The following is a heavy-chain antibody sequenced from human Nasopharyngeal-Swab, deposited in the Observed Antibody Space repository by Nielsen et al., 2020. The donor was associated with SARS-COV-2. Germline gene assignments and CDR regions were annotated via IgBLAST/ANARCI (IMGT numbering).Heavy chain of an antibody. D-gene: IGHD3-10*01. J-gene: IGHJ4*02. V-gene: IGHV1-69*01. Sequence: WVRQAPGQGLEWMGGIIPIFGTANYAQKFQGRVTITADESTSTAYMELSRLRSDDTVVYYCARAYYGSGSAYYFDYWGQGTPVTVSS. CDR2: IIPIFGTA. CDR3: ARAYYGSGSAYYFDY.